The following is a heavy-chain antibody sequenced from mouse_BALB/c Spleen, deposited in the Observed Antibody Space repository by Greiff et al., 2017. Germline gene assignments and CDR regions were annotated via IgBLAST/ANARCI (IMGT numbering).Heavy chain of an antibody. Sequence: EVKLMGSGGGLVQPGGSRKISCAASGFTFSSFGMHWGCQAPEKGLEWVAYISSGSSTIYYADTVKGRFTISRDNPKNTLFLQMTSLRSEDTAMYYCARSYGSSLYWYFDVWGAGTTVTVSS. CDR1: GFTFSSFG. D-gene: IGHD1-1*01. V-gene: IGHV5-17*02. CDR2: ISSGSSTI. J-gene: IGHJ1*01. CDR3: ARSYGSSLYWYFDV.